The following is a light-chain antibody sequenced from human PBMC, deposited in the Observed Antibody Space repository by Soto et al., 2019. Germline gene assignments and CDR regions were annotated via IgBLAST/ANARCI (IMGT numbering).Light chain of an antibody. CDR3: QKYNSALPWT. Sequence: DIQMTQSPSSLSASVGDRVTITCRASQGISNYLAWYQQKPGKVPKLLIYAASTLQSGVPSRFSGSGSGTDFTLTISSLQPEDVATYYCQKYNSALPWTFGPGTKVEIK. V-gene: IGKV1-27*01. CDR1: QGISNY. CDR2: AAS. J-gene: IGKJ1*01.